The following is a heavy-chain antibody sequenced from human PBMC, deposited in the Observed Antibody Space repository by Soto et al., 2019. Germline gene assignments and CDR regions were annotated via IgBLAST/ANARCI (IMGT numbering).Heavy chain of an antibody. J-gene: IGHJ6*03. D-gene: IGHD5-12*01. CDR2: INPNSGVT. V-gene: IGHV1-2*04. CDR1: GDTFTGYY. CDR3: ARESGGATATLDYYYFYIDV. Sequence: QVQLVQSGAEVKKPGASVTVSCRASGDTFTGYYMHWVRQAPGQGLEWMGWINPNSGVTKYAQKFQGWVTMTRDTSIRTVYMQLSRLISDDTAVYYCARESGGATATLDYYYFYIDVWGTGTTVTGSS.